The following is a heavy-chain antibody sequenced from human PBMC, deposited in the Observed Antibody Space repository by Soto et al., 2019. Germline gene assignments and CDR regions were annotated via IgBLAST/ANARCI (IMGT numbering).Heavy chain of an antibody. D-gene: IGHD3-16*01. Sequence: EVHLVESGGGLVQPGGSLRVSCAASGFPFCNYWMDWVRQTRGKGLVWVARIYSDGSSTRYADSVKGRFTISRDNAKNTLLLQMNSLRVEDTAVYYCAREWRHWVEETYYYYMDVWGKGTPVTVSS. CDR3: AREWRHWVEETYYYYMDV. J-gene: IGHJ6*03. CDR1: GFPFCNYW. V-gene: IGHV3-74*01. CDR2: IYSDGSST.